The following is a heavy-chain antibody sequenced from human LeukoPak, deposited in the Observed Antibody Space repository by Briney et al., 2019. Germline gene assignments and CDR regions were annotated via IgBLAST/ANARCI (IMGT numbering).Heavy chain of an antibody. V-gene: IGHV3-21*04. CDR2: ISSSSSYI. J-gene: IGHJ4*02. CDR3: ARAHYYDSSGYPGGFDY. Sequence: PGGSLRLSCAASGFTFSSYGMHWVRQAPGKGLEWVSSISSSSSYIYYADSVKGRFTISRDNSKNTLYLQMNSLRAEDTAVYYCARAHYYDSSGYPGGFDYWGQGTLVTVSS. D-gene: IGHD3-22*01. CDR1: GFTFSSYG.